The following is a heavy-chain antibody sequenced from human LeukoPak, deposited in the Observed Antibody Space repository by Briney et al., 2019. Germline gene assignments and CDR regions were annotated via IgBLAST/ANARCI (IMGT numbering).Heavy chain of an antibody. CDR1: GFTFSSYA. Sequence: GGSLRLSCAASGFTFSSYAMSWVRQAPGKGLEWVSAISGTGGSTYYADSVKGRFTISRDNSNNTLFLQMNSLRAEDTAVYYCAKVRTGHYFDYWGQGTLVTVSS. D-gene: IGHD1-1*01. V-gene: IGHV3-23*01. CDR2: ISGTGGST. J-gene: IGHJ4*02. CDR3: AKVRTGHYFDY.